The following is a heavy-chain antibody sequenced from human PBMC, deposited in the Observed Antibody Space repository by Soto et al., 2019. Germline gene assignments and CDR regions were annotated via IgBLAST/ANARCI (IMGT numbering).Heavy chain of an antibody. CDR3: ARDLAFEFSSSS. J-gene: IGHJ5*02. CDR2: ISSSSGSI. D-gene: IGHD6-6*01. Sequence: GGSLRLSCSASGFTFSTYSMNWVRQAPGKGLEWVSSISSSSGSIYYADSVKGRFTISRDNAKNSLFLQMNSLRVEDTAVYYCARDLAFEFSSSSWGQGTLVTVSS. V-gene: IGHV3-21*06. CDR1: GFTFSTYS.